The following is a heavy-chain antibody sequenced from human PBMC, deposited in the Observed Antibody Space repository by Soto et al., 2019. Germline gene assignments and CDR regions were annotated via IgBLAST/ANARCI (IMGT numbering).Heavy chain of an antibody. CDR3: ARSFTATMMCNWFDP. CDR1: GLSLSTRGVG. D-gene: IGHD3-22*01. V-gene: IGHV2-5*02. J-gene: IGHJ5*02. Sequence: QITLKESGPTRVKPTQTLTLTCTFSGLSLSTRGVGVGWIRPPPGKALEWLALIYWDEDKRYSPSLKSRLTITRDTPRNQVVLTMTNMDPVDTATYYCARSFTATMMCNWFDPWGQGTLVTVSS. CDR2: IYWDEDK.